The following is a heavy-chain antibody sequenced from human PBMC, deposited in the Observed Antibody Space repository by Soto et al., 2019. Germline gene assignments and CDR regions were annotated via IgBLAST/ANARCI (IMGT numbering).Heavy chain of an antibody. CDR1: GGSISTSYY. Sequence: QLQLQESGPGLVKPSETLSLTCSVSGGSISTSYYWGWIRQPPGKRLEWIGSIYYSRTIYYNQSLRSRVTISADTSKNQFSLRLSSVTAADTAVYYCARQSRSGWSRDFDYWGQGTLVTVSS. CDR3: ARQSRSGWSRDFDY. D-gene: IGHD6-19*01. V-gene: IGHV4-39*01. CDR2: IYYSRTI. J-gene: IGHJ4*02.